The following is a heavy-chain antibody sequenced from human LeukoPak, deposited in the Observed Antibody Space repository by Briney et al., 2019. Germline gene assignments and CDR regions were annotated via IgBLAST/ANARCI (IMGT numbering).Heavy chain of an antibody. Sequence: SETLSLTCTVSGGSISNYYWPWIRQPPGKGLEWIGYIYYTGATSYNPSLKSRVTISVDTSKNQFSLRLTSVTAAETAVYYCARYGGSGWVIDNWGQGTLVTVSS. V-gene: IGHV4-59*08. D-gene: IGHD6-19*01. J-gene: IGHJ4*02. CDR1: GGSISNYY. CDR3: ARYGGSGWVIDN. CDR2: IYYTGAT.